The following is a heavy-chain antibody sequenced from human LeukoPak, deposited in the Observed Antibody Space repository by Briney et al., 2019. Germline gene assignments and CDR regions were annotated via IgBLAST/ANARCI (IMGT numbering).Heavy chain of an antibody. Sequence: GASVKVSCKASGYTFTGYYMHWVRQAPGQGLEWMGIINPSGGSTSYAQKFQGRVTMTRDTSTSTVYMELSSLRSEDTAVYYCARADYGDYVGDNWFDPWGQGTLVTVSS. CDR2: INPSGGST. D-gene: IGHD4-17*01. V-gene: IGHV1-46*01. J-gene: IGHJ5*02. CDR1: GYTFTGYY. CDR3: ARADYGDYVGDNWFDP.